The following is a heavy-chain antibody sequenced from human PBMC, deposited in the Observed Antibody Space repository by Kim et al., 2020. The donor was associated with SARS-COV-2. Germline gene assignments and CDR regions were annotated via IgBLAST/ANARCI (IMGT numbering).Heavy chain of an antibody. Sequence: SETLSLTCTVSGGSISRYYWSWIRQPPGKGLEWIGYIHYSGSTTCIPSLKSRVTMSVDTSKNRFSLRLSSVTAADTAVYYCAKYSGSAPYFYYYGMDVWG. D-gene: IGHD3-10*01. CDR1: GGSISRYY. CDR2: IHYSGST. J-gene: IGHJ6*01. V-gene: IGHV4-59*08. CDR3: AKYSGSAPYFYYYGMDV.